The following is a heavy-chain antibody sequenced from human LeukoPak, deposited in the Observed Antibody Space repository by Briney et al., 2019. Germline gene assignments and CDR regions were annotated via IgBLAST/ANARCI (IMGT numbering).Heavy chain of an antibody. Sequence: GGSLRLSCAASGFTFSSYIMNWVRQAPGKGLEWVANIAQDGSDKNYVDSVKGRFTISRDNAKNSLYLQMNSLRDEDTAVYYCVRDGGALDIWGQGTMVTVS. CDR3: VRDGGALDI. J-gene: IGHJ3*02. V-gene: IGHV3-7*01. CDR2: IAQDGSDK. CDR1: GFTFSSYI.